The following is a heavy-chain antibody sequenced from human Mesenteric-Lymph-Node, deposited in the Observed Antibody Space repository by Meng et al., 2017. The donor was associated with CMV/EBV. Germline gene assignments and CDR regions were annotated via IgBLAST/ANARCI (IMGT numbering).Heavy chain of an antibody. J-gene: IGHJ6*01. Sequence: GGSLRLSCAASGFSSSSYWMTWVRPAPGKVLEWGANIKQDGVEKYYVDSVKGRFTISRDNAENSLYLQMNSLRGEDTAVYYCARGHYAFWSAYDRFRHYYGMDVWGQGTTVTVSS. CDR3: ARGHYAFWSAYDRFRHYYGMDV. CDR1: GFSSSSYW. D-gene: IGHD3-3*01. V-gene: IGHV3-7*01. CDR2: IKQDGVEK.